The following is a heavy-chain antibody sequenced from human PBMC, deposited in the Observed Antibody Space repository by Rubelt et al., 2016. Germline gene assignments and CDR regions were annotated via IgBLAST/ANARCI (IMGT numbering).Heavy chain of an antibody. V-gene: IGHV4-39*07. CDR2: IYYSGST. Sequence: QLQLQESGPGLVKPSETLSLTCTVSGGSISSSSYYWGWIRQPPGKGLEWIGSIYYSGSTYYNPSLKSRVTLSVDTSKNQFSLKLSSVTAADTAVYYCASDYSNGQTTNYYMDVWGKGTTVTVSS. D-gene: IGHD4-11*01. J-gene: IGHJ6*03. CDR3: ASDYSNGQTTNYYMDV. CDR1: GGSISSSSYY.